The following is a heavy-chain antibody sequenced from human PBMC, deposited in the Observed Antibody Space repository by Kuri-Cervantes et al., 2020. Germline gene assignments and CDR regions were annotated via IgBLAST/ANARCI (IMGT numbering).Heavy chain of an antibody. CDR3: ARDLLKSYGTAY. D-gene: IGHD1-1*01. V-gene: IGHV3-30*07. Sequence: LSLTCAASGFTFSSYAMHWVRQAPGKGLEWVAVISYDGSNKYYADSVKGRFTISRDNSKNTLYLQMNSLRADDTAVYYCARDLLKSYGTAYWGQGTLVTVSS. J-gene: IGHJ4*02. CDR1: GFTFSSYA. CDR2: ISYDGSNK.